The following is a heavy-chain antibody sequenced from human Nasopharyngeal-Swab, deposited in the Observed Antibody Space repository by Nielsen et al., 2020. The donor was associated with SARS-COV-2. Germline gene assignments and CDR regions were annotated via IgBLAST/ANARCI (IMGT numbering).Heavy chain of an antibody. CDR2: ISYDGSNK. V-gene: IGHV3-30*18. CDR3: AKEGDSGVLNS. Sequence: GGSLRLSCAASGFTFSSYGMHWVRQAPGKGLEWVAVISYDGSNKYYADSVKGRFTISRDNSKNTLYLQMNSLRAEDTAVYYCAKEGDSGVLNSWVQGTLVTVSS. D-gene: IGHD3-16*01. J-gene: IGHJ4*02. CDR1: GFTFSSYG.